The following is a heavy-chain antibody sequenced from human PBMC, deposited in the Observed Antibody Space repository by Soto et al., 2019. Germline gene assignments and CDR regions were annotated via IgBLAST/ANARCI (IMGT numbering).Heavy chain of an antibody. CDR2: IYPGDSDT. J-gene: IGHJ6*04. D-gene: IGHD4-17*01. Sequence: GESLKISCKGSGYSFTSYWIGWVRQMPGKGLEWMGIIYPGDSDTRYSPSFQGQVTISADKSIGTAYLQWSSLKASDTAMYYCARQNSNYGDYGYGMDVWGKGTTVTVSS. V-gene: IGHV5-51*01. CDR3: ARQNSNYGDYGYGMDV. CDR1: GYSFTSYW.